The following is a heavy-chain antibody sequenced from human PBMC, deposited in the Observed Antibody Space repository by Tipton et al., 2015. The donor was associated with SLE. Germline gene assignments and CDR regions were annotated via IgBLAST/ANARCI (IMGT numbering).Heavy chain of an antibody. Sequence: TLSLTCAVHGGSLTDFYWNWIRQPPGKGLEWIGEISHSGITNYKPSLKSPVSISLDTSRNQFSLNLSSVTAADTAVYYCAKDPEDYFDCWGPGTLVTVSS. V-gene: IGHV4-34*01. CDR3: AKDPEDYFDC. CDR1: GGSLTDFY. J-gene: IGHJ4*02. CDR2: ISHSGIT.